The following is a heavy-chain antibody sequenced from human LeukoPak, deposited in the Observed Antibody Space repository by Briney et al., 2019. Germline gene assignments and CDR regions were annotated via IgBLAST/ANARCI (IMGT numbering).Heavy chain of an antibody. CDR2: ISAYNGNT. J-gene: IGHJ4*02. D-gene: IGHD1-26*01. CDR3: ARGGSGSYDWRPFDY. CDR1: GYTFTSYA. V-gene: IGHV1-18*01. Sequence: ASVKVSCKASGYTFTSYAMNWVRQAPGQGLEWMGWISAYNGNTNYAQKLQGRVTMTTDTSTSTAYMELGSLRSDDTAVYYCARGGSGSYDWRPFDYWGQGTLVTVSS.